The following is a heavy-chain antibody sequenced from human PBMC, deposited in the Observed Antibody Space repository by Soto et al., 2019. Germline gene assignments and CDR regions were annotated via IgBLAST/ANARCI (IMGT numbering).Heavy chain of an antibody. V-gene: IGHV1-8*01. CDR2: MNPNSGNT. CDR3: ARERTGKSSMDV. CDR1: GYTFTSYD. Sequence: QVQLVQSGAEVKKPGASVKVSCKASGYTFTSYDINWVRQATGQGLERMGWMNPNSGNTGYAQKFRGRVTMTRNTLISTAYMELSSLRSEYTAVYYCARERTGKSSMDVWGQGTTVTVSS. J-gene: IGHJ6*02. D-gene: IGHD1-1*01.